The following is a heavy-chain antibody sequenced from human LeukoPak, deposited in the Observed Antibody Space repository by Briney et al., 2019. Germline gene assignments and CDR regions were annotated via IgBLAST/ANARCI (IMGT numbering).Heavy chain of an antibody. J-gene: IGHJ3*02. V-gene: IGHV3-48*01. CDR1: GFTLSSYW. D-gene: IGHD3-22*01. CDR3: ARGRSRGHYYDSSGYAFDM. CDR2: LSTSSSTI. Sequence: GGSLRLSCAASGFTLSSYWMSWVRQAPGKGLEWVSYLSTSSSTIYYADSVKGRFTISRDNAKNSLYLQMNSLRAEDTAVYYCARGRSRGHYYDSSGYAFDMWGQGTMVTVYS.